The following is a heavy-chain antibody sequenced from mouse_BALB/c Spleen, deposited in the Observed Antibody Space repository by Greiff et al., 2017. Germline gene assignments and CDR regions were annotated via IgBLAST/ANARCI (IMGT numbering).Heavy chain of an antibody. CDR2: INSNGGST. V-gene: IGHV5-6-3*01. CDR3: AREGNYYGSSYVWYFDY. J-gene: IGHJ2*01. Sequence: EVHLVESGGGLVQPGGSLKLSCAASGFTFSSYGMSWVRQTPDKRLELVATINSNGGSTYYPDSVKGRFTISRDNAKNTLYLQMSSLKSEDTAMYYCAREGNYYGSSYVWYFDYWGQGTTLTVSS. CDR1: GFTFSSYG. D-gene: IGHD1-1*01.